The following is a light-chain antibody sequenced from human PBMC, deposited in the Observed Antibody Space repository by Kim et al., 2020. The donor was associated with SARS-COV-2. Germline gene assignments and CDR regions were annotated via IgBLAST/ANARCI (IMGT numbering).Light chain of an antibody. Sequence: VSPGERATLPCRASQSVSGNLAWYQQKHGQAPRLLIYGASTRATDIPARFSGSGSGTEFTLTISSLQSEDFAVYYCQQYNNWPLTFGQGTKVDIK. CDR3: QQYNNWPLT. CDR1: QSVSGN. CDR2: GAS. V-gene: IGKV3-15*01. J-gene: IGKJ1*01.